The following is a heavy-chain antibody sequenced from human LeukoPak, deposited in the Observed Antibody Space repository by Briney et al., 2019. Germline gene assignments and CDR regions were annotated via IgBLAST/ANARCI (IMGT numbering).Heavy chain of an antibody. Sequence: GGSLRLSCAASGFTFSNYAMSWVRQAPGKELEWVSTISGSGGSTYYADSVKGRFTVSRDNSKNTLYVQMNSPRAEDTAVYYCAKALQVDYYYYYMDVWGKGTTVTVSS. CDR3: AKALQVDYYYYYMDV. D-gene: IGHD1-1*01. V-gene: IGHV3-23*01. J-gene: IGHJ6*03. CDR2: ISGSGGST. CDR1: GFTFSNYA.